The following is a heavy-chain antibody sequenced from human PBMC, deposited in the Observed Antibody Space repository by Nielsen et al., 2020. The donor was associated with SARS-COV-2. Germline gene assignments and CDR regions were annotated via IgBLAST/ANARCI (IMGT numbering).Heavy chain of an antibody. V-gene: IGHV3-48*03. Sequence: GRQAPGKGLEWVSYISSSGSTIYYADSVKGRFTISRDNAKNSLYLQMNSLRAEDTAVYYCARIAVAGAFDIWGQGTMVTVSS. D-gene: IGHD6-19*01. J-gene: IGHJ3*02. CDR3: ARIAVAGAFDI. CDR2: ISSSGSTI.